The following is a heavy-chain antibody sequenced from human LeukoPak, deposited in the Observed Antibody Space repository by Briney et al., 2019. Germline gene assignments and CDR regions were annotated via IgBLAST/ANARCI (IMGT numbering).Heavy chain of an antibody. CDR1: GYTFTGYY. V-gene: IGHV1-2*02. CDR3: ARDYYDILTGYLNYGMDV. J-gene: IGHJ6*02. Sequence: ASVKVSCKASGYTFTGYYMHWVRQARGQGLEWMGWINPNSGGTNYAQKFQGRVTMTRDTSISTAYMELSRLRSDDTAVYYCARDYYDILTGYLNYGMDVWGQGTTVTVSS. D-gene: IGHD3-9*01. CDR2: INPNSGGT.